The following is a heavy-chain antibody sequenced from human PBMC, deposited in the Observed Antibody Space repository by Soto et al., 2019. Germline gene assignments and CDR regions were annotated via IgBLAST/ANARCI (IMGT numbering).Heavy chain of an antibody. CDR2: MYNTGST. CDR3: ARKGVSRYYGMDV. V-gene: IGHV4-59*01. D-gene: IGHD2-21*01. CDR1: GGSISGYY. Sequence: TSETLSLTCTVSGGSISGYYWSWIRQPPGKGLEWIGYMYNTGSTVYNPSFKSRVTISVDTSKDQFSLKLNSVTAADTAVYYCARKGVSRYYGMDVWGQGTTVTVSS. J-gene: IGHJ6*02.